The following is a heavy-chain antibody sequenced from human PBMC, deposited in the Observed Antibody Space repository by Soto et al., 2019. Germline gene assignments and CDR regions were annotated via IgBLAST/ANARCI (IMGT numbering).Heavy chain of an antibody. CDR1: GGSISSYY. V-gene: IGHV4-4*07. CDR2: MQTSGST. D-gene: IGHD6-19*01. Sequence: SETLSLTCTVSGGSISSYYWSWIRQPDGKGLEWIGRMQTSGSTNYNPSLKSRVTMSEDTSKNQFSLKLSSVTAADTAVYYCARVLFSGYFDYWGQGTLVTVSS. J-gene: IGHJ4*02. CDR3: ARVLFSGYFDY.